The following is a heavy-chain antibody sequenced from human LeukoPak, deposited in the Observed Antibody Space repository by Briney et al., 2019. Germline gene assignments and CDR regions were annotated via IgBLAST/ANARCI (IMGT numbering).Heavy chain of an antibody. Sequence: PSETLSLTCTVSGGSISSSSYYWGWIRQPPGKGLEWIGSIYYSGSTYYNPSLKSRVTISVDTSKNQFSLKLSSVTAADTAVYYCARHGDSPEAFDIWGQGTMVTVSS. D-gene: IGHD5-12*01. CDR1: GGSISSSSYY. J-gene: IGHJ3*02. CDR3: ARHGDSPEAFDI. V-gene: IGHV4-39*01. CDR2: IYYSGST.